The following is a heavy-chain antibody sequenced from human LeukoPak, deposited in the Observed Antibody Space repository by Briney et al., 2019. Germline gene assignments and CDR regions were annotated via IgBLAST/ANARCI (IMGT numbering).Heavy chain of an antibody. V-gene: IGHV4-59*08. CDR1: GGSISSYY. J-gene: IGHJ4*02. Sequence: SETLSLTCTVSGGSISSYYWSWIRQPPGKGLEWIGYIYYSGSTNYNPSLKSRVTISVDTSKNQFSLKLSSVTAVDTAVYYCARHPGYSSPSPFDYWGQGTLVTVSS. CDR2: IYYSGST. D-gene: IGHD6-6*01. CDR3: ARHPGYSSPSPFDY.